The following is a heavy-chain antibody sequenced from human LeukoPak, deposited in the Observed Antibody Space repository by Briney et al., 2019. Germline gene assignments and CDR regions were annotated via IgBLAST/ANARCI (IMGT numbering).Heavy chain of an antibody. D-gene: IGHD3-3*01. CDR1: GYTFTGYY. Sequence: ASVKVSCKASGYTFTGYYMHWVRQAPGQGLEWMGWINPNSGGTNYAQKFQGGVTMTRDTSISTAYMELSRLRSDDTAVYYCARGFNDFWSGYYSYWGQGTLVTVSS. J-gene: IGHJ4*02. V-gene: IGHV1-2*02. CDR2: INPNSGGT. CDR3: ARGFNDFWSGYYSY.